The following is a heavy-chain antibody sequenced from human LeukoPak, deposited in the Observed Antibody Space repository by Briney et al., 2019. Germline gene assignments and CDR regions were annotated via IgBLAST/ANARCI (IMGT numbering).Heavy chain of an antibody. Sequence: GGSLRLSCAASGFIFSTYSINWVRQAPGKGLEWVSHISSSSSSIYYADSVKGRFTISRDNAKNSLYLQMNSLRDEDTAVYYCARSGYGSSWYFFDYWGQGTLVTVSS. V-gene: IGHV3-48*02. CDR3: ARSGYGSSWYFFDY. D-gene: IGHD6-13*01. CDR2: ISSSSSSI. J-gene: IGHJ4*02. CDR1: GFIFSTYS.